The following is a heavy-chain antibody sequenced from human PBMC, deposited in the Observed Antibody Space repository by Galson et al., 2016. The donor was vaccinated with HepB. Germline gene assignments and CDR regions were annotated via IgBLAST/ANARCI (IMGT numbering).Heavy chain of an antibody. Sequence: SVKVSCKASGYKFDNYGITWVRQAPGQGLEWMGWITSYSGNTDYEQNFQDRVTLTIDTSTSTAYMELRSLSSDDTAVYYCARWRPVAGTRYFDPWGQGTLVIVSS. CDR3: ARWRPVAGTRYFDP. CDR1: GYKFDNYG. J-gene: IGHJ5*02. D-gene: IGHD2-8*01. V-gene: IGHV1-18*01. CDR2: ITSYSGNT.